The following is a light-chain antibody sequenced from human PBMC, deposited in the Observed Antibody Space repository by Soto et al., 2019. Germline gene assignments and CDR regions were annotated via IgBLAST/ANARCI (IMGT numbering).Light chain of an antibody. CDR1: QSISSN. V-gene: IGKV3-15*01. J-gene: IGKJ5*01. CDR3: QQYNNWPPIT. CDR2: GAS. Sequence: EIVMTQSPATLSVSPGERATLSCRASQSISSNLAWYQQKPGQAPRLLIYGASTRATGIPARFSGSGSGTKFTLTFSSLQFEDFAVYFCQQYNNWPPITFGQGTRLEIK.